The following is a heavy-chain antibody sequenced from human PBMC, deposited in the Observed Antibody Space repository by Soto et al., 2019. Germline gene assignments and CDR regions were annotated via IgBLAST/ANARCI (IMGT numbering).Heavy chain of an antibody. CDR3: AREGEMPYYYYGLDV. CDR2: ISGYNGHT. D-gene: IGHD3-16*01. CDR1: GYTFTTYG. Sequence: GASVKVSCKASGYTFTTYGISWVRQAPGQGLEWMGWISGYNGHTKYAQKFQGRVTMTTDTSTSTVYMDLRSLRSDDMAVYYCAREGEMPYYYYGLDVWGQGTTVTVSS. V-gene: IGHV1-18*03. J-gene: IGHJ6*02.